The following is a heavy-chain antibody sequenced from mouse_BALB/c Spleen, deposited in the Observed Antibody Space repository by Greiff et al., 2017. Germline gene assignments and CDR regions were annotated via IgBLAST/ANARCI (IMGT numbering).Heavy chain of an antibody. CDR1: GYTFTTYP. Sequence: VQLHQSGAELVKPGASVKMSCKAFGYTFTTYPIEWMKQNHGKSLEWIGNFHPYNDDTKYNEKFKGKAKLTVEKSSSTVYLELSRLTSDDSAVYYCARGGSDYAMDYWGQGTSVTVSS. D-gene: IGHD1-1*01. CDR3: ARGGSDYAMDY. J-gene: IGHJ4*01. V-gene: IGHV1-47*01. CDR2: FHPYNDDT.